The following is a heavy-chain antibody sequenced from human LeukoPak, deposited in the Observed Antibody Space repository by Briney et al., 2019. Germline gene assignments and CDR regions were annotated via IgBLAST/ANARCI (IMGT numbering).Heavy chain of an antibody. CDR1: GGSISSYY. D-gene: IGHD2-2*01. J-gene: IGHJ5*02. V-gene: IGHV4-4*07. Sequence: SETLSLTCTVSGGSISSYYWSWIRQPAGKGLEWIGRIYTSGSTNYNPSLKSRVTMSVDTSKNQFSLKLSSVTAADTAVYYCARERGKDIVVVPAIFDPWGQGTLVTVSS. CDR3: ARERGKDIVVVPAIFDP. CDR2: IYTSGST.